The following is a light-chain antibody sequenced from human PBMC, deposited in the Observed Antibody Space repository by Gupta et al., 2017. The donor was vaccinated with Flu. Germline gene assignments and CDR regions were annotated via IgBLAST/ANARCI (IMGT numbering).Light chain of an antibody. Sequence: EILLTQSPGTLSLSPGERATLSRRARQGVSSTDLAWYQQKPGQAPRLLIHGASSRATGIPDRFSGSGSGTDFTLTISRLEPEDFAVYYCHQYGGSPRAFGQGTKVEIK. CDR2: GAS. V-gene: IGKV3-20*01. J-gene: IGKJ1*01. CDR3: HQYGGSPRA. CDR1: QGVSSTD.